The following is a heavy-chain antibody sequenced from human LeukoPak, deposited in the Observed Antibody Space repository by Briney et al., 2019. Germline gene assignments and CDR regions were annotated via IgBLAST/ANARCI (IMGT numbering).Heavy chain of an antibody. J-gene: IGHJ4*02. CDR2: INPNSGGT. Sequence: ASVKVSCKASGYTFTSYGISWVRQAPGQGLEWMGWINPNSGGTNYAQKFQGRVTMTRDTSISTAYMELSRLRSDDTAVYYCARAAVAGRTHFDYWGQGTLVTVSS. CDR3: ARAAVAGRTHFDY. V-gene: IGHV1-2*02. CDR1: GYTFTSYG. D-gene: IGHD6-19*01.